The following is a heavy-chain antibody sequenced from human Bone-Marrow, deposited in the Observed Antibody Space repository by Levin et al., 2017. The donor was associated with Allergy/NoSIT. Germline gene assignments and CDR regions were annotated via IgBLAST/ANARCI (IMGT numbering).Heavy chain of an antibody. CDR3: AKDKGARPGGYGMDV. J-gene: IGHJ6*02. D-gene: IGHD3-10*01. V-gene: IGHV3-9*01. CDR1: GFTFDDYA. Sequence: GGSLRLSCAASGFTFDDYAMHWVRQAPGKGLEWVSGISWNSNNIDYADSVKGRFTISRDNAKNSLYLQINSLRAEDTALYFCAKDKGARPGGYGMDVWGLGTTVTVSS. CDR2: ISWNSNNI.